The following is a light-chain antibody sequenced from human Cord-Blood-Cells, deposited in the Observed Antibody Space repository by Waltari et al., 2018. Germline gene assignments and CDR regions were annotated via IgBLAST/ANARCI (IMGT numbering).Light chain of an antibody. V-gene: IGLV1-40*01. J-gene: IGLJ2*01. CDR3: QSYDSSLSGVV. CDR1: NIGAGYD. Sequence: QSVLTQPPSVSGAPGQRVTISNIGAGYDVHWYQQLPGTAPKLPIYGNSNRPSGFPDRFSGSKSGTSASLAITGLQAEDEADYYCQSYDSSLSGVVFGGGTKLTVL. CDR2: GNS.